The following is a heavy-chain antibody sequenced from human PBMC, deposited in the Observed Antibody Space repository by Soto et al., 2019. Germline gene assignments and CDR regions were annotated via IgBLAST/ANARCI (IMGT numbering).Heavy chain of an antibody. Sequence: GGSLRLSCAASGFTVSSNYMSWVRQAPGKGLEWVSVIYSGGSTYYADSVKGRFTISRDNSKNTLYLQMNSLRAEDTAVYYCARDRPSRYSGSYYYYYGMDVWGRGTTVTVSS. CDR2: IYSGGST. D-gene: IGHD1-26*01. J-gene: IGHJ6*02. V-gene: IGHV3-53*01. CDR3: ARDRPSRYSGSYYYYYGMDV. CDR1: GFTVSSNY.